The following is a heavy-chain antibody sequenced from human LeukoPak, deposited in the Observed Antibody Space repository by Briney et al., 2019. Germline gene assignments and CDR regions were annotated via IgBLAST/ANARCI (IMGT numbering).Heavy chain of an antibody. V-gene: IGHV1-18*01. CDR2: ISAYNGNT. CDR3: ARDGERGSYYYDSSGYYYVGAHFDY. J-gene: IGHJ4*02. Sequence: ASVKVSCKASGYTFTSYGISWVRQAPGQGLEWMGWISAYNGNTNYAQKLQGRVTMTTDTSTSTAYMELRSLRSDDTAVYYCARDGERGSYYYDSSGYYYVGAHFDYWGQGTLVTVSS. CDR1: GYTFTSYG. D-gene: IGHD3-22*01.